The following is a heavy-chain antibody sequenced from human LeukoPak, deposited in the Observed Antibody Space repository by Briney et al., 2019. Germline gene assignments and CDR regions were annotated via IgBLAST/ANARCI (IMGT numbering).Heavy chain of an antibody. CDR1: GGSISSSSYY. V-gene: IGHV4-39*01. CDR2: IYYSGST. J-gene: IGHJ5*02. Sequence: SQTLSLTCTVSGGSISSSSYYWGWIRQPPGKGLEWIGSIYYSGSTYYNPSLKSRVTISVDTSKNQFSLKLSSVTAADTAVYYCARTSMTTVTTTPSNWFDPWGQGTLVTVSS. CDR3: ARTSMTTVTTTPSNWFDP. D-gene: IGHD4-11*01.